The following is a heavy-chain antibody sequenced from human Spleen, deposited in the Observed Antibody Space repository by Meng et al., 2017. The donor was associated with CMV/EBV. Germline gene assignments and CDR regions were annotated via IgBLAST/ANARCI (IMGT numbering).Heavy chain of an antibody. CDR1: GFTFSIYA. D-gene: IGHD3-3*01. V-gene: IGHV3-23*01. CDR3: AKEDDFWSGYYHY. CDR2: ISGRTGTT. J-gene: IGHJ4*02. Sequence: GESLKISCAGSGFTFSIYAMNWVRQPPGKGLEWVSVISGRTGTTYYADSVKGRFTISRDNSKNTVYLQMDSLRADDTAFHYCAKEDDFWSGYYHYWGQGTQVTVSS.